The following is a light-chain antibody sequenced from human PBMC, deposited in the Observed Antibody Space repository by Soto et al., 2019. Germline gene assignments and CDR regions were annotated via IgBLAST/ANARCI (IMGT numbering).Light chain of an antibody. J-gene: IGKJ1*01. Sequence: EVELTQSPGTLSLSPGERATLSCRASQSVSSSHLAWYQQKRGQAPRLLIYDTSTRATGIPDRFSGSGSGTDSTLTISRLEPEDFAVYHCQQYGASPWTFGQGTKVDIK. CDR3: QQYGASPWT. CDR1: QSVSSSH. CDR2: DTS. V-gene: IGKV3-20*01.